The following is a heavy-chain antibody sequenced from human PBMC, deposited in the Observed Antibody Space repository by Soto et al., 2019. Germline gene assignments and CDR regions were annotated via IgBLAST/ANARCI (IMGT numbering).Heavy chain of an antibody. Sequence: PSETLSLTCAVNGGSFRGYYWSWIRQPPGKGLEWIGEINHTGGVTYKSALKSRVTILLDKSKNQFSLQLTSVTAADTALYYCARGEISRDYIEFSTSWFYFDSWGQGALVTVSS. J-gene: IGHJ4*02. V-gene: IGHV4-34*01. CDR1: GGSFRGYY. CDR2: INHTGGV. D-gene: IGHD2-2*01. CDR3: ARGEISRDYIEFSTSWFYFDS.